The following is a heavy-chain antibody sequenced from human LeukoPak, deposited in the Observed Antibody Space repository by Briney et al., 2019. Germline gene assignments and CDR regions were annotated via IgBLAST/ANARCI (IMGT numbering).Heavy chain of an antibody. J-gene: IGHJ4*02. CDR3: ARDGGYSSSWYFIDY. D-gene: IGHD6-13*01. CDR2: ISSSSSYI. V-gene: IGHV3-21*01. Sequence: PGGSLRLSCAASGFTFSSYGMSWVRQAPGKGLEWVSSISSSSSYIYYADSVKGRFTISRDNAKNSLYLQMNSLRAEDTAVYYCARDGGYSSSWYFIDYWGQGTLVTVSS. CDR1: GFTFSSYG.